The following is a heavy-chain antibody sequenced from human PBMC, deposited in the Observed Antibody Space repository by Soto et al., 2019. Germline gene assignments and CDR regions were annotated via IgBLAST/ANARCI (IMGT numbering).Heavy chain of an antibody. CDR2: IYHSGST. V-gene: IGHV4-30-2*01. J-gene: IGHJ4*02. CDR3: ARENGDYVGFDY. CDR1: GGSIRSGGYY. D-gene: IGHD4-17*01. Sequence: NPSETLALTCTVSGGSIRSGGYYWSWIRQHPGKGLEWIGYIYHSGSTYYNPSLKSRVTISVDRSKNQFSLKLSSVTAADTAVYYCARENGDYVGFDYWGQGTLVTVSS.